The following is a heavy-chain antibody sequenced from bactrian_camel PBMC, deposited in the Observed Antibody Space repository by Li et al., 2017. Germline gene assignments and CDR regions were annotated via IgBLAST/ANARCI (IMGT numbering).Heavy chain of an antibody. CDR3: AAGSGVILPLDSKEYGL. J-gene: IGHJ4*01. CDR1: GFTFSTYH. Sequence: HVQLVESGGGLVQPGGSLRLSCAASGFTFSTYHMYWVREAPGKGRIWVASISPSGGDTYYQESVKGRFTISRDMSKNTIDLQMNSLKPEDTAMYYCAAGSGVILPLDSKEYGLWGQGTQVTVS. CDR2: ISPSGGDT. D-gene: IGHD2*01. V-gene: IGHV3S1*01.